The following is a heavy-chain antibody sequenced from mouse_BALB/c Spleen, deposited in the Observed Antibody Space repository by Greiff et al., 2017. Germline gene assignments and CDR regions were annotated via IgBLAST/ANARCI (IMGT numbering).Heavy chain of an antibody. CDR3: ARSESTMITTFAY. CDR1: GYTFTSYW. J-gene: IGHJ3*01. CDR2: INPSTGYT. V-gene: IGHV1-7*01. Sequence: VQLQQSGAELAKPGASVKMSCKASGYTFTSYWMHWVKQRPGQGLEWIGYINPSTGYTEYNQKFKDKATLTADKSSSTAYMQLSSLTSEDSAVYYCARSESTMITTFAYWGQGTLVTVSA. D-gene: IGHD2-4*01.